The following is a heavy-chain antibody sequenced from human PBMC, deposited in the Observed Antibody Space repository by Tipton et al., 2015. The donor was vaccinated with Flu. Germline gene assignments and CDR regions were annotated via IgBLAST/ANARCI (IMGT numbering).Heavy chain of an antibody. V-gene: IGHV4-38-2*01. CDR3: ARAEIGDFDY. D-gene: IGHD2/OR15-2a*01. J-gene: IGHJ4*02. Sequence: LRLSCAVSGYSISRGYYWGWIRQPPGKGLEWIGSIYHNGDIHFNPSLKSRVSISVDTSNNRFSLNLTSVTAADTTVYYCARAEIGDFDYWGQGTLVTVSS. CDR1: GYSISRGYY. CDR2: IYHNGDI.